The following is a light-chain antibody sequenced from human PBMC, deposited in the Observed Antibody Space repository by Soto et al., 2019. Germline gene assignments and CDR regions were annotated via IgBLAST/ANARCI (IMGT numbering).Light chain of an antibody. Sequence: QSVLTQPPSVSGTPGQRVTISCSGSSSNIGGNPVNWYQQLPGTAPKLLIYSSSQRPSGVPDRISGSKSGTSASLAISGLQSEDEADYYCAAWNDYSLNGRVVFGGGTKLTVL. J-gene: IGLJ2*01. CDR1: SSNIGGNP. V-gene: IGLV1-44*01. CDR2: SSS. CDR3: AAWNDYSLNGRVV.